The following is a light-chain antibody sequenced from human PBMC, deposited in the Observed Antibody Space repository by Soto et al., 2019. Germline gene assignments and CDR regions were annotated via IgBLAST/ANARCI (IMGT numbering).Light chain of an antibody. CDR3: QQYYETPPT. V-gene: IGKV3-15*01. CDR2: GAS. CDR1: QSVSSN. Sequence: EIVMTQSPGTLSVSTGERVTLSCRASQSVSSNLAWYQQKPGQAPRLFIYGASTRATGIPARFSGSGSGTDFTLTITSLQAEDAAVYYCQQYYETPPTFGQGTKVDIK. J-gene: IGKJ1*01.